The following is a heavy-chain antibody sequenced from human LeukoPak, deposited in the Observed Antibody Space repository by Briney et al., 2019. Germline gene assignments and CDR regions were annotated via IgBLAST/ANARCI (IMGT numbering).Heavy chain of an antibody. V-gene: IGHV1-69*13. D-gene: IGHD6-13*01. CDR3: ARDLYSSSWYRNWFDP. CDR1: GGTFSSYA. CDR2: IIPIFGTA. J-gene: IGHJ5*02. Sequence: SVKVSCKASGGTFSSYAISWVRQAPGRGLEWMGGIIPIFGTANYAQKFQGRVTITADESTSTAYMELSSLRSEDTAVYYCARDLYSSSWYRNWFDPWGQGTLVTVSS.